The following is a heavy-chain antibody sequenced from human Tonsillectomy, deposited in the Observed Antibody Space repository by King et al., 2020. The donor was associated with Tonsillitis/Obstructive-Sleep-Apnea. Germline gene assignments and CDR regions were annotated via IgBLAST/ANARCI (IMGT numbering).Heavy chain of an antibody. CDR1: GGSISSYY. V-gene: IGHV4-59*01. Sequence: QLQESGPGLVKPSETLSLTCTVSGGSISSYYWSWIRQPPGKGLEWIGYIYYSWSTNYNPSLKSRVTISVDTSKNQFSLKLSSVTAADTAVYYCASDKAWGSGGWFDPWGQGTLVTVSS. CDR3: ASDKAWGSGGWFDP. J-gene: IGHJ5*02. CDR2: IYYSWST. D-gene: IGHD3-16*01.